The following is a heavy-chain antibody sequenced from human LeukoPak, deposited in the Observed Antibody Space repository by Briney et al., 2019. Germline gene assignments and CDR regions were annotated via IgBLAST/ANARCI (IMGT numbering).Heavy chain of an antibody. Sequence: GGSLRLSCAASGFTFSSYAMSGVPEAPGRGREWGSAISGSGGSTYYADSVKGRFTISRDNSKNTLYLQMNSLRAEDTAVYYCAKGLRSPFHYWGQGTLVPVPS. CDR3: AKGLRSPFHY. CDR1: GFTFSSYA. J-gene: IGHJ4*02. CDR2: ISGSGGST. D-gene: IGHD4-17*01. V-gene: IGHV3-23*01.